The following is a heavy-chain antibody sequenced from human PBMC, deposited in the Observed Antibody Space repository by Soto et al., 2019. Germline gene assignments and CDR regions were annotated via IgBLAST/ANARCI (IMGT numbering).Heavy chain of an antibody. CDR1: GVSISRHDW. V-gene: IGHV4-4*02. CDR2: SHQSGNT. D-gene: IGHD6-13*01. Sequence: QVQLQESGPGLVTPSGTLSLTCAVSGVSISRHDWWTWVRQPPGKGLEWIGESHQSGNTNYNSSLESRVTISVDKSKNQFSRKLTSVTVADTAVYYCATRDSSRFYWGQGTLVTVSS. CDR3: ATRDSSRFY. J-gene: IGHJ4*02.